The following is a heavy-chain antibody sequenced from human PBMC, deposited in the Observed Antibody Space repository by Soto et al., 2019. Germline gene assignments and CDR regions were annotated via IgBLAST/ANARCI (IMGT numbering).Heavy chain of an antibody. J-gene: IGHJ4*02. CDR3: ARGDYSDINDY. D-gene: IGHD3-22*01. Sequence: QVQLVQSGAEVKKPGASVKVSCKASGYTFTSYAMHWVHQAPGQRLEWMGWINAGNGNTKYSQKFQGRVTITRDTSASTAYMEVSSLRSEHTAVYYCARGDYSDINDYWGQGTLVTVSS. V-gene: IGHV1-3*01. CDR2: INAGNGNT. CDR1: GYTFTSYA.